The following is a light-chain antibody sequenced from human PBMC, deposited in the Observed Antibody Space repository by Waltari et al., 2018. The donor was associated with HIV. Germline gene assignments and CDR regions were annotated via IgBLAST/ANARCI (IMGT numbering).Light chain of an antibody. V-gene: IGKV3-15*01. J-gene: IGKJ4*01. CDR3: QQYDDWTV. CDR1: HGINNN. CDR2: DTS. Sequence: EAVMTQSPATLSVSPGETATLSCRASHGINNNLAWYQQKPGQAPTLLIFDTSARATGIPDRFSGSGSGTEFTLTISSLQSEDFAVYYCQQYDDWTVFGGGTKVDIK.